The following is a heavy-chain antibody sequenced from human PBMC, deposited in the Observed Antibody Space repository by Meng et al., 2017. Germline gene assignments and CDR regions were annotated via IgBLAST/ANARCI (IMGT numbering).Heavy chain of an antibody. D-gene: IGHD6-25*01. CDR2: INPKSGDT. J-gene: IGHJ4*02. Sequence: QGQLAQSGGEVKEPGASVKVSCKSFGYNVPDHYLHWVRRAPAQALEWMGRINPKSGDTHYAQKFQARVTMTGDTSISTAYMELSGLRSDDTAMYYCARDEDISAAGKLFGDYWGQGTLVTVSS. V-gene: IGHV1-2*06. CDR1: GYNVPDHY. CDR3: ARDEDISAAGKLFGDY.